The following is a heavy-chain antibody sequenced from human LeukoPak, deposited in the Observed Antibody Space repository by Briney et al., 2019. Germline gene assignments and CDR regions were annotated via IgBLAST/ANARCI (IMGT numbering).Heavy chain of an antibody. Sequence: PSETLSLTCTVSGGSISSSSYYWGWIRQPPGKGLEWIGSIYYSGSTYYNPSLKSRVTISVDTSKNQFSLKVSSVTAADTAVYYCARTTVTPPDYYYYGMDVWGQGTTVTVSS. V-gene: IGHV4-39*07. J-gene: IGHJ6*02. CDR2: IYYSGST. D-gene: IGHD4-17*01. CDR3: ARTTVTPPDYYYYGMDV. CDR1: GGSISSSSYY.